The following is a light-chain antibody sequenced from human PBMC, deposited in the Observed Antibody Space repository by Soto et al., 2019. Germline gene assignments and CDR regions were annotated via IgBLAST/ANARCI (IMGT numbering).Light chain of an antibody. CDR1: SSDVGRYNY. V-gene: IGLV2-8*01. Sequence: QSALTQPPSASGSPGQSVTISCTGTSSDVGRYNYVSWYRQHPGKAPKLTIYEVSKRPSGVPDRFSGSKSGNTASLTVSGLQAEDEADYYCSSYAGSNNLVFGTGTKLTVL. J-gene: IGLJ1*01. CDR3: SSYAGSNNLV. CDR2: EVS.